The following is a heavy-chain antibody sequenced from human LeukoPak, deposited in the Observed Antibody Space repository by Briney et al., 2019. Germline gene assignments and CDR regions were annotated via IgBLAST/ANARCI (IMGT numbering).Heavy chain of an antibody. CDR1: GFTFSSYA. D-gene: IGHD2-15*01. CDR3: ARIRGSYSSWFDP. Sequence: PGGSLRLSCAASGFTFSSYAMSWVRQAPGKGLEWVSAISGSGGSTYYADSVKGRSTISRDNSKNTLYLQMNSLRADDTAVNSCARIRGSYSSWFDPWGQGTLVTVSS. CDR2: ISGSGGST. V-gene: IGHV3-23*01. J-gene: IGHJ5*02.